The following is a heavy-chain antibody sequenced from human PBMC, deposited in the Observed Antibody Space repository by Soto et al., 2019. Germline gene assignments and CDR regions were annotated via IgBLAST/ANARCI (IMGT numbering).Heavy chain of an antibody. V-gene: IGHV4-61*01. J-gene: IGHJ6*02. CDR1: GGSVSSGSYY. CDR2: IYYSGST. CDR3: ARLIRAPYYYYGKDV. Sequence: SETLSLTCTVSGGSVSSGSYYWSWIRQPPGKGLEWIGYIYYSGSTNYNPSLKSRVTISVDTSKNQFSLKLSSVTAADTAVYYCARLIRAPYYYYGKDVWGQGTTVTVSS.